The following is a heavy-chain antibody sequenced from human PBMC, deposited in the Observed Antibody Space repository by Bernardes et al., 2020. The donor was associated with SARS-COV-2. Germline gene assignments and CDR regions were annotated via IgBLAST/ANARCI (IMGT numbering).Heavy chain of an antibody. CDR3: ANGYCSSTSCYMGTTVTPPDFDY. V-gene: IGHV1-69*02. CDR2: IIPILGIA. D-gene: IGHD2-2*02. J-gene: IGHJ4*02. Sequence: SVKVSCKASGGTFSSYTISWVRQAPGQGLEWMGRIIPILGIANYAQKFQGRVTITADKSTSTAYMELSSLRSEDTAVYYCANGYCSSTSCYMGTTVTPPDFDYWGQGTLVTVSS. CDR1: GGTFSSYT.